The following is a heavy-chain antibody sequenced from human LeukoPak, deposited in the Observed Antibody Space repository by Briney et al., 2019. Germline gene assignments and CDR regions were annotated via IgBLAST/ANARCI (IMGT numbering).Heavy chain of an antibody. CDR3: ARSGRVFGVVIIHKLDY. Sequence: SETLSLTCAVYGGSFSGYYWSWIRQPPGKGLEWIGEINHSGSTNYNPSLKSRVTISVDTSKNQFSLKLSSVPAADTAVYYCARSGRVFGVVIIHKLDYWGQGTLVTVSS. J-gene: IGHJ4*02. D-gene: IGHD3-3*01. V-gene: IGHV4-34*01. CDR1: GGSFSGYY. CDR2: INHSGST.